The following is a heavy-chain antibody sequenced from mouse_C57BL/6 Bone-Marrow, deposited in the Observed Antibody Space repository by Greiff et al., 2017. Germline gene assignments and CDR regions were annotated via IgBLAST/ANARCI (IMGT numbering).Heavy chain of an antibody. V-gene: IGHV1-54*01. CDR3: ARVIYYYGSSYGDWYFDG. J-gene: IGHJ1*03. CDR1: GYAFTNYL. D-gene: IGHD1-1*01. Sequence: QVQLKQSGAELVRPGTSVKVSCKASGYAFTNYLIEWVKQRPGQGLEWIGVINPGSGGTNYNEKFKGKATLTADKSSSTAYMQLSSLTSEDSAVYFCARVIYYYGSSYGDWYFDGWGTGTTVTVSS. CDR2: INPGSGGT.